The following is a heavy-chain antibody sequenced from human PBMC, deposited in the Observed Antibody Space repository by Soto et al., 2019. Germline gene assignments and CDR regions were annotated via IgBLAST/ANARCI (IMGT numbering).Heavy chain of an antibody. CDR2: INPNSGGT. CDR1: GYTFTGYY. CDR3: AREKRYSSGWYYYYMYV. V-gene: IGHV1-2*04. Sequence: ASVKVSCKASGYTFTGYYMHWVRQAPGQGLEWMGWINPNSGGTNYAQKFQGWVTMTRDTSISTAYMELSRLRSDDTAVYYCAREKRYSSGWYYYYMYVWGKGTTVTVSS. D-gene: IGHD6-19*01. J-gene: IGHJ6*03.